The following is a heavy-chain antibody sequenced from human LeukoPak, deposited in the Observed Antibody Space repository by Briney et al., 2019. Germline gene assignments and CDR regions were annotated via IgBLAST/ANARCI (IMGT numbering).Heavy chain of an antibody. J-gene: IGHJ4*02. CDR2: ISGSGGST. CDR3: AKTRRELLYYYDSSGYRSPDY. CDR1: SISSYY. V-gene: IGHV3-23*01. D-gene: IGHD3-22*01. Sequence: SISSYYWGWIRQAPGKGLEWVSAISGSGGSTYYADSVKGRFTISRDNSKNTLYLQMNSLRAEDTAVYYCAKTRRELLYYYDSSGYRSPDYWGQGTLVTVSS.